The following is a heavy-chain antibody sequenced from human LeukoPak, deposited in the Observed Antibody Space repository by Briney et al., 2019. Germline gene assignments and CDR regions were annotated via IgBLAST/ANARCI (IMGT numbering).Heavy chain of an antibody. CDR3: ARAPAGPAGFDY. D-gene: IGHD6-19*01. CDR1: GGSISSGGYY. Sequence: PSETLSLTCTVSGGSISSGGYYWTWVRQHPGRGLEWIGYIYYSGSTYYNPSLKSRVTISVDTSKNQFSLKMSSVTAADTAVYYCARAPAGPAGFDYWGQGTLVTVSS. CDR2: IYYSGST. V-gene: IGHV4-31*03. J-gene: IGHJ4*02.